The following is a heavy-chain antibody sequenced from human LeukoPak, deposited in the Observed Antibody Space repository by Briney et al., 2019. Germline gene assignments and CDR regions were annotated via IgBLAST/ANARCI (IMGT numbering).Heavy chain of an antibody. J-gene: IGHJ4*02. CDR1: GFTFSSYA. Sequence: PGGSLRLSCAASGFTFSSYAMSWVRQAPGKGLEWVSAISGSGGSTYYADSVKGRFTISRDNSKNTLYLQMNSLRDEDTAVYYCARDLYSYGRFDYWGQGTLVTISS. D-gene: IGHD5-18*01. CDR3: ARDLYSYGRFDY. CDR2: ISGSGGST. V-gene: IGHV3-23*01.